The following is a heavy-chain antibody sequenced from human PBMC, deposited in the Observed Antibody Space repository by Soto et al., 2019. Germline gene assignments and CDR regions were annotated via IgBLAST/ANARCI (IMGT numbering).Heavy chain of an antibody. J-gene: IGHJ4*02. CDR3: AKVSRPSRISTPDFDY. Sequence: QVQLVESGGGVVQPGTSLRLSCAASGFTLSSYSIHWVRQAPGKGLDWVAVISYDGNTQFYGDSVKGRFIVSRDNSRKTQYLQQNNLQAEDTAVYYCAKVSRPSRISTPDFDYWRQGTLVTVSS. CDR2: ISYDGNTQ. V-gene: IGHV3-30-3*01. CDR1: GFTLSSYS.